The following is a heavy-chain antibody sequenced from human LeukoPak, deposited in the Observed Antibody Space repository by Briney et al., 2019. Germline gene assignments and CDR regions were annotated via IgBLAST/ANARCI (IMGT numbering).Heavy chain of an antibody. D-gene: IGHD3-22*01. Sequence: GGSLRLSCAASGFTVSSNYMSWVRQAPGKGLEWVSVIYSGGSTYYADSVKGRFTISRDNSKNTLYLQMNSLRAEDTAVYYCAGNNPNYYDSSGYYGSHYWGQGTLVTVSS. V-gene: IGHV3-66*01. CDR3: AGNNPNYYDSSGYYGSHY. CDR1: GFTVSSNY. J-gene: IGHJ4*02. CDR2: IYSGGST.